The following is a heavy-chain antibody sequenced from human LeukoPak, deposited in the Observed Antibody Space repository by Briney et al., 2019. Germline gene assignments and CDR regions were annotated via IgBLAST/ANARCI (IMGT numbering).Heavy chain of an antibody. CDR1: GYTFTSYG. D-gene: IGHD6-19*01. Sequence: ASVKVSCKASGYTFTSYGISWVRQAPGQGLEWMGWINTNTGNPTYAQGFTGRFVFSLDTSVSTAYLQISGLKAEDTAVYYCAREYSSGRIPWGQGTLVTVSS. J-gene: IGHJ5*02. CDR2: INTNTGNP. CDR3: AREYSSGRIP. V-gene: IGHV7-4-1*02.